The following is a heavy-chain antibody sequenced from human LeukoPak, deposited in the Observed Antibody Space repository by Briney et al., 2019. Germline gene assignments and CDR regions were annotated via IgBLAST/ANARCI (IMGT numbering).Heavy chain of an antibody. Sequence: SGGSLRLSCAASGFTFSDYYMSWIRQAPGKGLEWVSYISSSGSTIYYADSVKGRFTICRDNAKNSLYLQMNSLRAEDTAVYYCARAPGGDGYNRNFDYWGQGTLVTVSS. CDR2: ISSSGSTI. CDR1: GFTFSDYY. D-gene: IGHD5-24*01. J-gene: IGHJ4*02. V-gene: IGHV3-11*01. CDR3: ARAPGGDGYNRNFDY.